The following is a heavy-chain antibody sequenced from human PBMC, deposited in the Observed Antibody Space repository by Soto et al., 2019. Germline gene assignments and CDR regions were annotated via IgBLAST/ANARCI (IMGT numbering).Heavy chain of an antibody. CDR3: ARRAETNGWNGFGADKYYFDF. CDR1: GYTFTSYD. CDR2: MNPNTGSS. J-gene: IGHJ4*02. D-gene: IGHD1-1*01. Sequence: ASVKVSCKAAGYTFTSYDIYWVRQAIGQGLEWMGWMNPNTGSSAYAQKFQGRVTVTSDTSINTVHMELSSLRSEDTAVYYCARRAETNGWNGFGADKYYFDFWGQGTLVTVSS. V-gene: IGHV1-8*01.